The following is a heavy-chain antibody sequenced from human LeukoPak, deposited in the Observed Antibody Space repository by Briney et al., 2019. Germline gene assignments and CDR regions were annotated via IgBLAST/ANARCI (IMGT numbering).Heavy chain of an antibody. V-gene: IGHV3-11*04. CDR1: GFTFSDYY. J-gene: IGHJ3*02. D-gene: IGHD1-26*01. CDR3: ARRSGSPPDVFDI. Sequence: PGGSLRLSCAASGFTFSDYYMSWIRQAPGKGLEWVSYISSSGSTTYYTDSVKGRFTISRDNAKNSLYLQMNSLRAEDTAVYYCARRSGSPPDVFDIWGQGTMVTVSS. CDR2: ISSSGSTT.